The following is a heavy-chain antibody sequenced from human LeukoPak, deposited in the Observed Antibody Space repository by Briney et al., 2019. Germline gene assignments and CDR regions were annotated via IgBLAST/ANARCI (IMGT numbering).Heavy chain of an antibody. V-gene: IGHV3-48*04. Sequence: GGSLGLSCAASGFTFSSYSMNWVRQAPGKGLEWVSYISSSSGTIYYADSVKGRFTISRDNAKNSLYLQMNSLRAEDTAVYYCARVSAGNYYYYYYMDVWGKGTTVTVSS. CDR2: ISSSSGTI. D-gene: IGHD6-13*01. J-gene: IGHJ6*03. CDR1: GFTFSSYS. CDR3: ARVSAGNYYYYYYMDV.